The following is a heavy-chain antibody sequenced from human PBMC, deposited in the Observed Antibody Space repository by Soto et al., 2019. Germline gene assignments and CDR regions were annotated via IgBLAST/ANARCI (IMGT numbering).Heavy chain of an antibody. CDR1: GFTFFSTW. Sequence: RGESLKISCENSGFTFFSTWNRWVRQMPGKGLELMGVIYPGDSDTRYNPSFQGHVAISADKSISTTYLQWSALTASDTAIYYCARHGGYIGLDNWFDSWGQGTQVTVSS. J-gene: IGHJ5*01. CDR3: ARHGGYIGLDNWFDS. V-gene: IGHV5-51*01. CDR2: IYPGDSDT. D-gene: IGHD2-15*01.